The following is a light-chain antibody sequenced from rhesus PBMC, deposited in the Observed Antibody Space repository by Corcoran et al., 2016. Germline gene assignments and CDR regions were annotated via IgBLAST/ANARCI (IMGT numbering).Light chain of an antibody. V-gene: IGKV3-24*04. J-gene: IGKJ3*01. CDR1: QGVGSY. Sequence: ETVVTQSPATLALSPGERATLSCRASQGVGSYLAWYQQKPGQAHRLLIYGASSRATGIPDRLSGSGSGTDFPLTIRSLEPEDVGVYSCQQNSNLFTFGPGTKLDIK. CDR2: GAS. CDR3: QQNSNLFT.